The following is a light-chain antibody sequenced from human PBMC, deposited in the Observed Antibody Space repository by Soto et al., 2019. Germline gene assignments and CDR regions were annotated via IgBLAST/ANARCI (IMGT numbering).Light chain of an antibody. CDR3: QQRSNWWT. J-gene: IGKJ1*01. CDR1: QNVANY. V-gene: IGKV3-11*01. CDR2: DAS. Sequence: EIVLTQSPATLSMSPGERATLSCRASQNVANYLDRYQHKPGQAPRLTIYDASNRATGIPARFSGSGSGTDIILTISSLYPEDFAVYYCQQRSNWWTFGQGTKV.